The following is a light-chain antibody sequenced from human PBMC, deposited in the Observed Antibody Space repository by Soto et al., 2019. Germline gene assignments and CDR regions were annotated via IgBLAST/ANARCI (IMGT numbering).Light chain of an antibody. CDR3: QRYKSYSP. CDR2: DAS. CDR1: QSLNSR. J-gene: IGKJ1*01. Sequence: DIQLTQSPSTLSASIGDRVTLTCRASQSLNSRLAWYQQRPGKDPKLLIYDASTLESGVPSRFSGSGSRTEFTLTINSLQPDDLATYICQRYKSYSPFGRGTKVDI. V-gene: IGKV1-5*01.